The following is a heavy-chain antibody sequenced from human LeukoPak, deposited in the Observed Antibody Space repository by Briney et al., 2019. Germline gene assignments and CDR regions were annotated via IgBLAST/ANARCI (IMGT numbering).Heavy chain of an antibody. D-gene: IGHD3-10*01. CDR2: IHHSGRT. V-gene: IGHV4-38-2*02. J-gene: IGHJ4*02. CDR1: GYSISSNYY. Sequence: SETLSLTCTVTGYSISSNYYWSWVRQPPGRRLEWIATIHHSGRTFYNPSLKSRVTISVDTSKNQFSLKLNSVTAADAAIYYRTADRGSGNYYDFWGQGALVTVSS. CDR3: TADRGSGNYYDF.